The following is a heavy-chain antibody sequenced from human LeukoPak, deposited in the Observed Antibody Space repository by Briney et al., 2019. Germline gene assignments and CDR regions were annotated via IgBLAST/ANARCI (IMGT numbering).Heavy chain of an antibody. CDR3: ARVFTPNLIFPRQKNAFDI. CDR1: GFTFSSYS. V-gene: IGHV3-21*01. D-gene: IGHD3-3*01. CDR2: ISSSSSYI. Sequence: KPGGSLGLSCAASGFTFSSYSMNWVRQAPGKGLEWVSSISSSSSYIYYADSVKGRFTISRDNAKNSLYLQMNSLRAEDTAVYYCARVFTPNLIFPRQKNAFDIWGQGTMVTVSS. J-gene: IGHJ3*02.